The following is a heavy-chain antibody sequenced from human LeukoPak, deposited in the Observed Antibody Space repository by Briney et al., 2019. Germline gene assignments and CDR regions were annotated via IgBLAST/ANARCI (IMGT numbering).Heavy chain of an antibody. J-gene: IGHJ4*02. CDR1: GGSINSYY. Sequence: PWETLSLTCSVSGGSINSYYWSWIRQPPGKRLEWVGYIFNTGNTNYNPYLASRATMSVDTSRAQFFLRISPVTAADTAIYYCASRPADTTWYGVFDYWSQGTLVTVSS. CDR2: IFNTGNT. CDR3: ASRPADTTWYGVFDY. V-gene: IGHV4-59*01. D-gene: IGHD3-10*01.